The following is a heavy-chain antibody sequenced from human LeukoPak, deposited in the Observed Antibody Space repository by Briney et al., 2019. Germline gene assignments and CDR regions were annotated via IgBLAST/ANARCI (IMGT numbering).Heavy chain of an antibody. CDR3: ARGGRGSGYPSDSYDI. CDR1: GYTFTGYY. V-gene: IGHV1-2*02. J-gene: IGHJ3*02. D-gene: IGHD3-22*01. CDR2: TNPNSGGI. Sequence: ASVKVSCKASGYTFTGYYFHWVRQAPGQGLEWMGWTNPNSGGINYVQKFQGRVTMTRDTSISTAYLELSSLRPDDTAMYYCARGGRGSGYPSDSYDIWGQGTMVTVSS.